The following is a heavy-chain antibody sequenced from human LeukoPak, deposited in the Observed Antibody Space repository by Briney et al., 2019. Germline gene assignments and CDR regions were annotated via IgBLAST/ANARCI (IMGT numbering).Heavy chain of an antibody. CDR3: ARDYYDSSGYSKYYYYYYMDV. J-gene: IGHJ6*03. D-gene: IGHD3-22*01. CDR1: GGSISSYY. V-gene: IGHV4-4*07. CDR2: IYTSGST. Sequence: SETLSITCTVSGGSISSYYWSWIRQHAGKGLAWIGRIYTSGSTNYNPSLKSRVTMSVDTSKNQFSLKLSSVTAADTAVYYCARDYYDSSGYSKYYYYYYMDVWGKGTTVTVSS.